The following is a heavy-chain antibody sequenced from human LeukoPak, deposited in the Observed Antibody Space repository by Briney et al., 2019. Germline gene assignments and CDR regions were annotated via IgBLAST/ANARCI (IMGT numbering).Heavy chain of an antibody. CDR2: IIPIFGTA. Sequence: SVKVSCKASGYTFSNYAISWVRQAPGQGLEWMGGIIPIFGTANYAQKFQGRVTITADESTSTAYMELSSLRSEDTAVYYCASAGHYCSSTSCSPRDAFDIWGQGTMVTVSS. J-gene: IGHJ3*02. V-gene: IGHV1-69*13. CDR3: ASAGHYCSSTSCSPRDAFDI. D-gene: IGHD2-2*01. CDR1: GYTFSNYA.